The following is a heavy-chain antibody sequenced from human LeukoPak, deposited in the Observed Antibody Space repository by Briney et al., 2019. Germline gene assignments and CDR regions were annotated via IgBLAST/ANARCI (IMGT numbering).Heavy chain of an antibody. V-gene: IGHV4-59*01. Sequence: SETLSLTCTVSGGSISSYYWSWIRQPPGKGLEWIGYIYYSGSTNYNPSLKRRITISVDTSKNQFSLTLSSVTAADPAVYYCARDRGFWSGFHLNWFDPWGQGTLVTVSS. CDR3: ARDRGFWSGFHLNWFDP. D-gene: IGHD3-3*01. J-gene: IGHJ5*02. CDR2: IYYSGST. CDR1: GGSISSYY.